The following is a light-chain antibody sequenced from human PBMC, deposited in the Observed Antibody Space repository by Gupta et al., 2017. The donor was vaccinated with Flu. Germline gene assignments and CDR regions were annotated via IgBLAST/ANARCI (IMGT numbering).Light chain of an antibody. CDR1: NIGRKS. V-gene: IGLV3-21*02. CDR3: QMWDSNSDLII. CDR2: NDN. Sequence: SSTLPQSPSVTEAPGQTDTTTCGAGNIGRKSVNWYQQKPGQAPVLVIYNDNDRPSEIPERFSGSNFGNTATMTITGVEAGDEADYYCQMWDSNSDLIIFGGGTKLTVL. J-gene: IGLJ2*01.